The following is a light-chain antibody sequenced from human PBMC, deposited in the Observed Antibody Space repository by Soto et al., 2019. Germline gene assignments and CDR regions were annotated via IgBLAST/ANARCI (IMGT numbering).Light chain of an antibody. CDR1: SSDVGTYNL. CDR2: EAN. CDR3: CSYAVYNTVL. V-gene: IGLV2-23*01. Sequence: QSALTQPASVSGSPGQSIIISCTGTSSDVGTYNLVSWYQHHPGKAPKLMIYEANKRPSGVSNRFSATKSGNTASLTISGLQAEYEADYYCCSYAVYNTVLFGGGTKLTVL. J-gene: IGLJ2*01.